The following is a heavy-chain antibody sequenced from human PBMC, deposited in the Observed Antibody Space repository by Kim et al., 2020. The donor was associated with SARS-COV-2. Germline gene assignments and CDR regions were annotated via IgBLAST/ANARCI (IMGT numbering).Heavy chain of an antibody. CDR2: IYYSGST. CDR1: GGSISSYY. V-gene: IGHV4-59*01. J-gene: IGHJ5*02. Sequence: SETLSLTCTVSGGSISSYYWSWIRQPPGKGLEWIGYIYYSGSTNYNPSLKSRVTISVDTSKNQFSLKLSSVTAADTAVYYCARERGYSGYDSRANWFDPWGQGTLVTVSS. CDR3: ARERGYSGYDSRANWFDP. D-gene: IGHD5-12*01.